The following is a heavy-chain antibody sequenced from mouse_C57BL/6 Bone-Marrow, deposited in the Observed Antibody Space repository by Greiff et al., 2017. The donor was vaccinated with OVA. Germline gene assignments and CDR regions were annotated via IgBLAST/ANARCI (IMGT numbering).Heavy chain of an antibody. CDR3: ARDYDGYYDWYFDV. J-gene: IGHJ1*03. D-gene: IGHD2-3*01. CDR2: ISYDGSN. V-gene: IGHV3-6*01. CDR1: GYSITSGYY. Sequence: EVKLMESGPGLVKPSQSLSLTCSVTGYSITSGYYWNWIRQFPGNKLEWMGYISYDGSNNYNPSLKNRISITRDTSKNQFFLKLNSVTTEDTATDYCARDYDGYYDWYFDVWGTGTTVTVSS.